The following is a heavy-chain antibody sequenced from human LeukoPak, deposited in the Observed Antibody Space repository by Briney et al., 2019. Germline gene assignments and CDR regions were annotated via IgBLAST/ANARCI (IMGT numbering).Heavy chain of an antibody. V-gene: IGHV5-51*01. CDR3: ARGWDYYDTSSYYSFDY. J-gene: IGHJ4*02. D-gene: IGHD3-22*01. CDR1: GYSFNSYW. Sequence: GESLKISCMASGYSFNSYWIGWVRQMPGKGLEWMGIIYPGDSDTTYSPSFQGQVTISADKSMTTAYLQWNSLKAADTAMYYCARGWDYYDTSSYYSFDYWGQGTLVTVSS. CDR2: IYPGDSDT.